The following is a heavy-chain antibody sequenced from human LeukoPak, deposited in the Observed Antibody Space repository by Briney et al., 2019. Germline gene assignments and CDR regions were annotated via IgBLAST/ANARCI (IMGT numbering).Heavy chain of an antibody. Sequence: SETLSLTCAVSGVSVSSGGYSWNWIRQPPGKGLEWIGRIYTSGSTNYNPSLKSRVTISVDTSKNQFSLKLSSVTAADTAVYYCARDQYSSSSGPYYYYYYMDVRGKGTTVTVSS. CDR1: GVSVSSGGYS. CDR2: IYTSGST. D-gene: IGHD6-6*01. CDR3: ARDQYSSSSGPYYYYYYMDV. V-gene: IGHV4-61*02. J-gene: IGHJ6*03.